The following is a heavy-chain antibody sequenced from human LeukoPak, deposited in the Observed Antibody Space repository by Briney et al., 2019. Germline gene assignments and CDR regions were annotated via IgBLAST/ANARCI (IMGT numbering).Heavy chain of an antibody. CDR3: ASPRDDGSGSYLPWYFDL. D-gene: IGHD3-10*01. V-gene: IGHV4-34*01. CDR1: GGSFSGYY. J-gene: IGHJ2*01. Sequence: SETLSLTCAVYGGSFSGYYWSWIRQPPGKGVEWLGEINHSGSTNYNPSLKSRVTISVDTSKNQFSLKLSSVTAADTAVYYCASPRDDGSGSYLPWYFDLWGRGTLVTVSS. CDR2: INHSGST.